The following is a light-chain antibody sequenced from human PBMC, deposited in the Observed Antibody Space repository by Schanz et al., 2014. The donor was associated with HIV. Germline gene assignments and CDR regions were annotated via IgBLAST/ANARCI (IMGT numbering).Light chain of an antibody. CDR3: QQYNDWPPIT. CDR1: QSVRSD. V-gene: IGKV3-15*01. J-gene: IGKJ5*01. CDR2: GAS. Sequence: EVVMTQSPATLSVSPGERATLSCRASQSVRSDLAWYQQRPGQAPSLLIYGASTRATGVPARFSGRGSGTEFTLTISSLRSEDFAVYYCQQYNDWPPITFGQGTRLEIK.